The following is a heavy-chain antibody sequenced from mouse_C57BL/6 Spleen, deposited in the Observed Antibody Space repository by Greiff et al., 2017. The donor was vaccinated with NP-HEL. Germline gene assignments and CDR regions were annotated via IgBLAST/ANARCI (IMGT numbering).Heavy chain of an antibody. D-gene: IGHD2-1*01. CDR3: ARKGNYGNYFDY. Sequence: LQPSGASVKISCKASGYAFSSYWMNWVKQRPGKGLEWIGQIYPGDGDTNYNGKFKGKATLTADKSSSTAYMQLSSLTSEDSAVYFCARKGNYGNYFDYWGQGTTLTVSS. J-gene: IGHJ2*01. V-gene: IGHV1-80*01. CDR1: GYAFSSYW. CDR2: IYPGDGDT.